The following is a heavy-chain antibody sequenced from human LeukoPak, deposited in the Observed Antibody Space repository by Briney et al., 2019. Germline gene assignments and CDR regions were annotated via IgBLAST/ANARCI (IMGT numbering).Heavy chain of an antibody. V-gene: IGHV5-51*01. CDR3: SRTYGSGRYTAY. J-gene: IGHJ4*02. CDR2: FYTGDSDT. D-gene: IGHD3-10*01. CDR1: GYSSTSYW. Sequence: WEALMISCKGSGYSSTSYWISWVRQMPAKSLEWMGFFYTGDSDTTYRPSFLGEGTISVDKSFSTAYLQWRSLKASYTAMDYYSRTYGSGRYTAYWGQGTLVTVSS.